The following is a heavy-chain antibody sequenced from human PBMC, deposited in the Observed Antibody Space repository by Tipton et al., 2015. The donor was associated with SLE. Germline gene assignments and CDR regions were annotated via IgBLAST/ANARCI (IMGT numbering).Heavy chain of an antibody. CDR2: IYYSGST. V-gene: IGHV4-59*01. CDR1: GGSISSYY. CDR3: ARVQISYTVVATAWFDP. D-gene: IGHD2-2*01. J-gene: IGHJ5*02. Sequence: TLSLTCTVSGGSISSYYWGWIRQPPGKGLEWIGYIYYSGSTNYNPSLRSRVTISVDTSKNQFSLKLSSVTAADTAVYYCARVQISYTVVATAWFDPWGQGTLVTVSS.